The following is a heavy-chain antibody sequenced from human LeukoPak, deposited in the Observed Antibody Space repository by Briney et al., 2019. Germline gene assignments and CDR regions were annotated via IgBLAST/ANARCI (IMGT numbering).Heavy chain of an antibody. CDR2: INHSGST. J-gene: IGHJ4*02. D-gene: IGHD3-16*01. CDR1: GGSFSGYY. V-gene: IGHV4-34*01. Sequence: KPSETLSLTCAVYGGSFSGYYWSWIRQPPGKGLEWIGEINHSGSTNYNPSLKSRVTISVDTSKNQFSLKLSSVTAADTAVYFCARGPAFHDYWGQGTLVTVSS. CDR3: ARGPAFHDY.